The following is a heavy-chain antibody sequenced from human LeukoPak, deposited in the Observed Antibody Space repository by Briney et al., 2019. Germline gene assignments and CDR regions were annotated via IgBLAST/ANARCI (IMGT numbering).Heavy chain of an antibody. V-gene: IGHV3-48*01. Sequence: PGGSLRLSCAASEFSISSYSMDWFRQTPGKGLEWISYISSSGRTVYYADSVEGRFTVSRDNAKNALYLEMNDLRAEDSAVYYCARDINYCTPTLCHRNWFDPWGQGTLVTVSS. CDR3: ARDINYCTPTLCHRNWFDP. CDR2: ISSSGRTV. CDR1: EFSISSYS. J-gene: IGHJ5*02. D-gene: IGHD2-8*01.